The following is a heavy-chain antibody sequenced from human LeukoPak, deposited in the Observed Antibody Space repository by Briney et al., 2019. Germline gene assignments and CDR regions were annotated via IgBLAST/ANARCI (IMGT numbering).Heavy chain of an antibody. V-gene: IGHV4-59*08. J-gene: IGHJ4*02. D-gene: IGHD3-10*01. Sequence: SETLSLTCTVSGGSLNSYYWGWLRQPTGKGLEWVGYIYYSGSTNYNSSLKSRVAISVDTSKNQFSLKLSSVNAGDTAIYYCVRHGESGRHHAYFDSWGQGTLVTVSS. CDR1: GGSLNSYY. CDR3: VRHGESGRHHAYFDS. CDR2: IYYSGST.